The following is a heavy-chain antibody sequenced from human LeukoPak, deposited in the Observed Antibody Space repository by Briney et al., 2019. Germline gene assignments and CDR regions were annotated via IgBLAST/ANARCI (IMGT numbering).Heavy chain of an antibody. J-gene: IGHJ6*02. CDR1: GFTFSSYS. D-gene: IGHD2-2*01. CDR2: ISSSSSYI. CDR3: ARVSYCSSTSCRPYYYYGMDV. V-gene: IGHV3-21*01. Sequence: GGSLRLSCAASGFTFSSYSMNRVRQAPGKGLEWVSSISSSSSYIYYADSVKGRFTISRDNAKNSLYLQMNSLRAEDTAVYYCARVSYCSSTSCRPYYYYGMDVWGQGTTVTVAS.